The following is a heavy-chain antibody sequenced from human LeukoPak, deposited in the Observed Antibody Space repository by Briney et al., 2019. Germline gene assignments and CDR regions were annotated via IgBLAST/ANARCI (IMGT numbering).Heavy chain of an antibody. CDR1: GFTVSSNF. D-gene: IGHD4-23*01. CDR2: ISSGGTT. CDR3: ARGDDYGGAWYYFDY. Sequence: GGSLRLSCAASGFTVSSNFMTWVRQAPGKGLEWVSVISSGGTTYYADSVKGRFTISRDNSKNTLFLQMNSLRAEDTAEYYCARGDDYGGAWYYFDYWGQGTLVTVSS. J-gene: IGHJ4*02. V-gene: IGHV3-53*01.